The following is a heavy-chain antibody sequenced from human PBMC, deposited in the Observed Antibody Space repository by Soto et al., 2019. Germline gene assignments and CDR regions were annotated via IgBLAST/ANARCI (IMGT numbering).Heavy chain of an antibody. CDR2: IYTSASI. CDR3: ARDREAGYNFYYGMDV. V-gene: IGHV4-4*07. D-gene: IGHD6-19*01. J-gene: IGHJ6*02. CDR1: GADINTYS. Sequence: SETLSLTCSVSGADINTYSWTWIRQPAGKGLEWIGRIYTSASINYNPSLRGRVTLSVDTSTNQVSLKLASVTAADTAVYYCARDREAGYNFYYGMDVWGQGTTVTVSS.